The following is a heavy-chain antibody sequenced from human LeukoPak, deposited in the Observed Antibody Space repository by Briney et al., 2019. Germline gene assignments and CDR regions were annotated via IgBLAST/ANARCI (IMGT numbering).Heavy chain of an antibody. J-gene: IGHJ3*02. V-gene: IGHV1-69*05. D-gene: IGHD2-2*01. CDR1: GGTFSSYA. CDR2: IIPIFGTA. CDR3: ARAPVGYCSSTSCHDAFDI. Sequence: SVEVSCKASGGTFSSYAISWVRQAPGQGLEWMGGIIPIFGTANYAQKFQGRVTITTDESTSTAYMELSSLRSEDTAVYYCARAPVGYCSSTSCHDAFDIWGQGTMVTVSS.